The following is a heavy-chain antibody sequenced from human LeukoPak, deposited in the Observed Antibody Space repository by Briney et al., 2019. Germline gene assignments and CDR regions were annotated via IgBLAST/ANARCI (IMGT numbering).Heavy chain of an antibody. D-gene: IGHD3-22*01. Sequence: GGSLRLSCVASGFTFSSYTMVWVRQAPGKGLEWVSSISSSSSYIFNADSVKGRFSISRDNAKNSLFLQMNTLRAEDTAVYYCARDVVGYYDSSGYYLSASDIWGQGTMVTVSS. CDR1: GFTFSSYT. CDR2: ISSSSSYI. V-gene: IGHV3-21*01. CDR3: ARDVVGYYDSSGYYLSASDI. J-gene: IGHJ3*02.